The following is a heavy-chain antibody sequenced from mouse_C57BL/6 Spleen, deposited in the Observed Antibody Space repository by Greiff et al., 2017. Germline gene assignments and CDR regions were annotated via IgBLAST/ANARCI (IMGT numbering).Heavy chain of an antibody. J-gene: IGHJ4*01. V-gene: IGHV5-9*01. CDR3: ARSLTTDYAMDY. CDR1: GFTFSSYT. D-gene: IGHD2-12*01. CDR2: ISGGGGNT. Sequence: EVKLMESGGGLVKPGGSLKLSCAASGFTFSSYTMSWVRQTPEKRLEWVATISGGGGNTYYPDSVKGRFTISRDNAKNTLYLQMSSLRSEDTALYYCARSLTTDYAMDYWGQGTSVTVSS.